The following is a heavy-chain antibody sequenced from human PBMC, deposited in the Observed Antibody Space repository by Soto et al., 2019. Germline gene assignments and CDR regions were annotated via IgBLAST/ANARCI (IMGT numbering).Heavy chain of an antibody. J-gene: IGHJ6*02. CDR2: INHSGST. CDR3: ARRPTFGLFNYYYYYGVDV. Sequence: SETLSLTCAVYGGSFSGYYWNWIRQPPGKGLEWIGEINHSGSTNYNPSLQSRVTISGVTSKNQFSLKLSSVTAADTAVYYCARRPTFGLFNYYYYYGVDVWGQGTTVTVSS. V-gene: IGHV4-34*01. D-gene: IGHD2-21*01. CDR1: GGSFSGYY.